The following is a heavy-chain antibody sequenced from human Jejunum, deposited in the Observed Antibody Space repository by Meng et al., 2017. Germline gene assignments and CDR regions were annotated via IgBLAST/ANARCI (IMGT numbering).Heavy chain of an antibody. CDR3: ARAYISLRGTFYFDY. CDR2: INAGNGNT. J-gene: IGHJ4*02. Sequence: QVQLVQSGAEVKKPGASVELSCRASGYIFINYALHWVRQAPGQRPEWLGWINAGNGNTKYSQKFQGRVLITGDTSATTAHLELSSLRTEDTATYYCARAYISLRGTFYFDYWGQGTLVTVSS. V-gene: IGHV1-3*01. CDR1: GYIFINYA. D-gene: IGHD3-22*01.